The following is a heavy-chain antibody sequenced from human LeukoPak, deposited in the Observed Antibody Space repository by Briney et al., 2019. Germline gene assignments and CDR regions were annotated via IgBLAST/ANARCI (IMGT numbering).Heavy chain of an antibody. CDR2: INSSGSII. J-gene: IGHJ5*02. Sequence: GGSLRLSCAASGFTFSDYYMSWIRQAPGKGLEWVSDINSSGSIIYYADSVKGRFTISRDNAKNSLYLQMNSLRAEDTAVYYCARGDLMTVVTDWFDPWGQGTLVTVSS. V-gene: IGHV3-11*01. CDR1: GFTFSDYY. D-gene: IGHD4-23*01. CDR3: ARGDLMTVVTDWFDP.